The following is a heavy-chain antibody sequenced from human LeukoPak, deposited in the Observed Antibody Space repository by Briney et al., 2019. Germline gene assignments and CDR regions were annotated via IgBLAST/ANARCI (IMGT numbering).Heavy chain of an antibody. Sequence: GGSLKLSCAASGFTFSGSAMHWVRQASGKGLEWVGRIRSKANNYATAYAASVKGRFTISRDDSKNTAYLQMNSLKTEDTAVYYCTTLYGSGNYYNGPCWGQGTLVTVSS. CDR3: TTLYGSGNYYNGPC. CDR2: IRSKANNYAT. D-gene: IGHD3-10*01. V-gene: IGHV3-73*01. CDR1: GFTFSGSA. J-gene: IGHJ4*02.